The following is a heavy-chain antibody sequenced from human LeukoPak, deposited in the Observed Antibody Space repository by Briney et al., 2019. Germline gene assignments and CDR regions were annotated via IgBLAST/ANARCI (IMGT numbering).Heavy chain of an antibody. D-gene: IGHD2-2*01. V-gene: IGHV3-15*05. CDR2: IKRESDGGTT. CDR1: GFTFSDAW. CDR3: ATGSRGDF. Sequence: PGGSLRLSCAASGFTFSDAWMTWLRQAPGQGLEWIGLIKRESDGGTTQYGPPMEGRFTISRDDSKETLYLQMDSVKTEDTAVYYCATGSRGDFWGQGTLVTVSS. J-gene: IGHJ4*02.